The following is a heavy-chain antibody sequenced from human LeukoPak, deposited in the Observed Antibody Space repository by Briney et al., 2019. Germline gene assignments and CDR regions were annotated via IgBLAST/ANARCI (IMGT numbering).Heavy chain of an antibody. CDR3: ARLFPDHDAFGI. CDR2: IYYSGST. V-gene: IGHV4-39*01. D-gene: IGHD2-21*01. Sequence: PSETLSLTCTVSGGSISSSSYYWGWIRQPPGKGLERIGSIYYSGSTYYNPSLKSRVTISVDTSKNQFSLKLSSVTAADTAVYYCARLFPDHDAFGIWGQGTMVTVSS. J-gene: IGHJ3*02. CDR1: GGSISSSSYY.